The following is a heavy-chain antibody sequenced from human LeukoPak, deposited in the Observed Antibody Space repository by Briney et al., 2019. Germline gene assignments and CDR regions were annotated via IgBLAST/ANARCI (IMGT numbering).Heavy chain of an antibody. CDR1: GFMFSSNW. CDR3: ARERGCGGDCYYFDY. Sequence: GGSLRLSCAASGFMFSSNWMSWVRLAPGKGLEWVANIKEDGTETYYVDSVKGRFTISRDNAKNSLYLQMNSLRAEDTAFYYCARERGCGGDCYYFDYWGQGTLVTVSS. V-gene: IGHV3-7*03. J-gene: IGHJ4*02. D-gene: IGHD2-21*02. CDR2: IKEDGTET.